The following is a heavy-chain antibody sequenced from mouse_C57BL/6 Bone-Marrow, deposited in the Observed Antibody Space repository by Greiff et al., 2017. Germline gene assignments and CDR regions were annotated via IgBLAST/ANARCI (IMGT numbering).Heavy chain of an antibody. D-gene: IGHD2-5*01. CDR2: SRNKANDYTT. V-gene: IGHV7-1*01. CDR1: GFTFSDFY. Sequence: EVKLVESGGGLVQSGRSLRLSCATSGFTFSDFYMEWVRQAPGKGLEWIAASRNKANDYTTEYSASVKGRFIVSRDTSQSILYLQMNALRAEDTAIYYCARVYSNLYYAMDYWGQGTSVTVSS. CDR3: ARVYSNLYYAMDY. J-gene: IGHJ4*01.